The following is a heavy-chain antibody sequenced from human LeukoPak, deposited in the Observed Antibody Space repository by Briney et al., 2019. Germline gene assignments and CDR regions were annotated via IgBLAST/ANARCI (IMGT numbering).Heavy chain of an antibody. CDR2: IYYSGST. CDR1: GGSFSGYY. CDR3: AREGRSGSLVDY. J-gene: IGHJ4*02. V-gene: IGHV4-59*01. D-gene: IGHD2-15*01. Sequence: SETLSLTCAVYGGSFSGYYWSWIRQPPGKGLEWIGYIYYSGSTNYNPSLKSRVTISVDTSKNQFSLKLSSVTAADTAVYYCAREGRSGSLVDYWGQGTLVTVSS.